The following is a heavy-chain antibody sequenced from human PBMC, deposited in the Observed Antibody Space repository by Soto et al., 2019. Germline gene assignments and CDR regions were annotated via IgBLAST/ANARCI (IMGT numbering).Heavy chain of an antibody. D-gene: IGHD2-2*01. V-gene: IGHV1-3*05. CDR1: GYTFTSYA. CDR2: INAGNGNT. J-gene: IGHJ5*02. CDR3: ARGIGYCISTSCSSHWFDP. Sequence: QVQLVQSGAEEKKPGASVKVSCKASGYTFTSYAMHWVRQAPGQRLEWMGWINAGNGNTKYSQKFQGRVTITRDTSASTAYMERSSLRSEDTAVYYCARGIGYCISTSCSSHWFDPWGQGTLVTVSS.